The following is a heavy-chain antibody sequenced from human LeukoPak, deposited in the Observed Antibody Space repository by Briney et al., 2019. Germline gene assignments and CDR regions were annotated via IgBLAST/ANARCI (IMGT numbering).Heavy chain of an antibody. V-gene: IGHV3-30*18. CDR3: AKHQTGYSSGLIDY. CDR2: ISYDGSNK. Sequence: PGGSLRLSCAASGFTFSSYGMHWVRQAPGKGLEWVAVISYDGSNKYYADSVKGRFTISRDNSKNTLYLQMNSLRAEDTAVYYCAKHQTGYSSGLIDYWGQETLVTVSS. J-gene: IGHJ4*02. D-gene: IGHD6-19*01. CDR1: GFTFSSYG.